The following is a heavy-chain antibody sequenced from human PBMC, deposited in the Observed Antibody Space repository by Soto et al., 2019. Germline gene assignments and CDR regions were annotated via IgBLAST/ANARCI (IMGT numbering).Heavy chain of an antibody. Sequence: QVQLMQSGAEVKKPGASVKVSCKASGDTFTDYYIHWVRQAPGQGLEWMGTVNPSGGHTTYAQHFLGRVTMTRDTSTSTLYMELTRLTSDDTAVYYCARGGHFVVVTAALDYWGQGTLVTVSS. CDR1: GDTFTDYY. V-gene: IGHV1-46*01. CDR2: VNPSGGHT. D-gene: IGHD2-21*02. J-gene: IGHJ4*02. CDR3: ARGGHFVVVTAALDY.